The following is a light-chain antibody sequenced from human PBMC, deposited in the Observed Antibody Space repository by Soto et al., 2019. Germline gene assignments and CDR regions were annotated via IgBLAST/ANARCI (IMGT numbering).Light chain of an antibody. Sequence: DIQMTQSPSSLTASVGDRVTITCRASQYISRHLNWYQQKPGKAPKLLIYAASSVQSGVPSRFSGSGSGTDFTLTINILQPEDFATYFCQQSYIPSWTFGQGTKVEIK. CDR1: QYISRH. CDR2: AAS. CDR3: QQSYIPSWT. V-gene: IGKV1-39*01. J-gene: IGKJ1*01.